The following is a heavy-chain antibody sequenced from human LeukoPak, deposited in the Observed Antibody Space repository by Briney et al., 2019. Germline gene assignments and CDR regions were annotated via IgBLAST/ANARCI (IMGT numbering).Heavy chain of an antibody. Sequence: SETLSLTCTVSGGSSSSYYWSWLRQPPGKGLEWMGNIYYSGSTNYSPSHKSRVTITVDSSKKAFFLKLSSVTAAASAVYYCARAKKAYYYDSSGYYLPYFDYWGQGTLVTVSS. D-gene: IGHD3-22*01. V-gene: IGHV4-59*01. CDR2: IYYSGST. CDR3: ARAKKAYYYDSSGYYLPYFDY. CDR1: GGSSSSYY. J-gene: IGHJ4*02.